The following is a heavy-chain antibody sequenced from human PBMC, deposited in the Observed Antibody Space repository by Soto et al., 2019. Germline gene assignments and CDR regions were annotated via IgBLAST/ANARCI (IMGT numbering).Heavy chain of an antibody. Sequence: QVQLQESGPGLVKPSGTLSLSCTVSGGSVSSGSYYWSWIRQPPGKGLEWIGYIYYSGSTNYNPSLKSRVTISVDTSKNQFSLKLSSVTAADTAVYYCAREERGWYYYYGMDVWGQGTTVTVSS. D-gene: IGHD6-19*01. CDR2: IYYSGST. J-gene: IGHJ6*02. V-gene: IGHV4-61*01. CDR1: GGSVSSGSYY. CDR3: AREERGWYYYYGMDV.